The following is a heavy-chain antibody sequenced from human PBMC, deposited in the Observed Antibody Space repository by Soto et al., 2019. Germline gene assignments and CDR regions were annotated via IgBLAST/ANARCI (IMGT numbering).Heavy chain of an antibody. D-gene: IGHD4-17*01. CDR2: RDTSGST. Sequence: SETLSLPCTPSGGSISSYYSRCIRRPAGKGMAWIGRRDTSGSTHYTLALKSRVTISVDTSKSRFFLELSSVTAADTAVYYCARERVYGGNRLNWYDPWGQGTLVTDSS. CDR3: ARERVYGGNRLNWYDP. V-gene: IGHV4-4*07. CDR1: GGSISSYY. J-gene: IGHJ5*02.